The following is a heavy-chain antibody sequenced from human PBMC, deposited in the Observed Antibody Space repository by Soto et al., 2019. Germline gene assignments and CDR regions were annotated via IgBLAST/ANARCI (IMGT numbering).Heavy chain of an antibody. CDR1: GYSLSTFW. CDR2: IDPSDSYT. J-gene: IGHJ6*02. V-gene: IGHV5-10-1*01. D-gene: IGHD6-19*01. CDR3: VRQGIPVDAAPRRYYGLDV. Sequence: GESLKISCKGSGYSLSTFWITWVRQMPGKGLEWMGRIDPSDSYTNYSPSFQGPVTISVDKSISTAYLQWSSLKASDTAMYFCVRQGIPVDAAPRRYYGLDVWGQGTTVSVSS.